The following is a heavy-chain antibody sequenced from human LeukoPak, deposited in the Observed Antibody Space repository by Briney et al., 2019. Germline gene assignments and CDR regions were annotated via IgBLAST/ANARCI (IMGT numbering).Heavy chain of an antibody. D-gene: IGHD3-16*01. CDR3: VRDSRPGGAMGLYHNFDF. V-gene: IGHV3-7*01. J-gene: IGHJ4*02. Sequence: GGSLRLSCAASGFKFSDFWMTWVRQTLGKGLEWVANIKEDGSEEYHVDSVKGRFTISRDNTKSSLFLQMNSLRGDDTAVYYCVRDSRPGGAMGLYHNFDFWGQGTLVTVSS. CDR2: IKEDGSEE. CDR1: GFKFSDFW.